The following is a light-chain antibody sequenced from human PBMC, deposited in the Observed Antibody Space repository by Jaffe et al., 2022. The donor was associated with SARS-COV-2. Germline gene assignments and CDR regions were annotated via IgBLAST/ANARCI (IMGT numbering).Light chain of an antibody. V-gene: IGKV3-15*01. J-gene: IGKJ2*01. CDR2: AAS. CDR1: QSVSSD. CDR3: QQYNNWYT. Sequence: EIVMTQSPATLSVSPGERATLSCRASQSVSSDLAWYQQKPGQAPRLLIYAASARATGIPARFSGSGSGTEFTLTISSLQSEDVAVYYCQQYNNWYTFGQGTKLEIK.